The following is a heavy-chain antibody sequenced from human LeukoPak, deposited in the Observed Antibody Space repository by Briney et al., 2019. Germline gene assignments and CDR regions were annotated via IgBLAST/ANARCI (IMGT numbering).Heavy chain of an antibody. J-gene: IGHJ6*03. D-gene: IGHD4-17*01. CDR1: GFTFSNYW. CDR2: INHSGST. Sequence: GSLRLSCAASGFTFSNYWMTWVRQAPGKGLEWIGEINHSGSTNYNPSLKSRVTISVDTSKIQFSLKLSSVTAADTAVYYCARRGRLRSADYYYYYYMDVWGKGTTVTISS. CDR3: ARRGRLRSADYYYYYYMDV. V-gene: IGHV4-34*01.